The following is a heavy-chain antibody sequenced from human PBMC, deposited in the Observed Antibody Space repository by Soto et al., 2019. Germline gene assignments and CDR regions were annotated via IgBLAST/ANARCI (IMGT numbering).Heavy chain of an antibody. Sequence: PGGSLRLSCAASGFSFSSYWMRWVRQGPGKGPEWVANIKQDGSEIYYVDSVKGRFTITRDNAKSSLYLQMTSLRAEDTAVYHCAKSLSAIPGDSWGQGTLVTVSS. CDR3: AKSLSAIPGDS. D-gene: IGHD2-2*01. CDR1: GFSFSSYW. J-gene: IGHJ4*02. CDR2: IKQDGSEI. V-gene: IGHV3-7*05.